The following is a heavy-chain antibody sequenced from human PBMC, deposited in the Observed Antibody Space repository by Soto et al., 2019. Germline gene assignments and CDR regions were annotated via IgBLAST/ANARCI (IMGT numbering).Heavy chain of an antibody. CDR1: GGAVDNGGFY. J-gene: IGHJ5*02. V-gene: IGHV4-31*03. Sequence: QVQLRESGPGLVKPSQTLSLTCTVSGGAVDNGGFYWSWIRQQPGKGLEWIGHICCSGSSHYNPSPRRRVTISMDTSKNDLSLKLNSVTAADTAVYYCARGGAEDNYFAPWGQGTLVTVSS. CDR2: ICCSGSS. CDR3: ARGGAEDNYFAP.